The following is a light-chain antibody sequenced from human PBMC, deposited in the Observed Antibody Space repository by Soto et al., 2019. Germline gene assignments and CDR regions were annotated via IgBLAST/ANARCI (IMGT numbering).Light chain of an antibody. CDR3: QKSSNI. Sequence: EIVLTQSPATLSLSPGERATLSCRASESTSGYLAWYQQKPGQAPRLLIYDASNRATGIPARFSGSGSGTDFTLTISSLEPEDFAVYYCQKSSNIFGHGTKVDIK. CDR1: ESTSGY. J-gene: IGKJ3*01. V-gene: IGKV3-11*01. CDR2: DAS.